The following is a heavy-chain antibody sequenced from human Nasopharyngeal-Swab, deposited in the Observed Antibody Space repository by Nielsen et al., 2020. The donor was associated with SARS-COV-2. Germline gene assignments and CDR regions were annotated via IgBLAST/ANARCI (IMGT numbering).Heavy chain of an antibody. D-gene: IGHD3-3*01. CDR3: AGGARITIFGVVSQLDV. V-gene: IGHV4-31*02. J-gene: IGHJ6*02. CDR2: IYYSGST. Sequence: WIRQPPGKGLEWIGYIYYSGSTYYNPSLKSRVTISVDTSKNQFSLKLSSVTAADTAVYYCAGGARITIFGVVSQLDVWGQGTTVTVSS.